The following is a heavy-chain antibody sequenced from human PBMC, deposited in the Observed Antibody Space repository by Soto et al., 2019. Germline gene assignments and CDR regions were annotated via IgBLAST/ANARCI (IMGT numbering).Heavy chain of an antibody. J-gene: IGHJ4*02. V-gene: IGHV3-74*01. D-gene: IGHD1-1*01. CDR3: AAWGSLERREF. CDR2: INYEGSYT. Sequence: EVQLVESGGDLVQPGGSLRLSCAASGLAFSGYWMHWVRQAPGKGLVWIARINYEGSYTNYADSVKGRFTISRDNAKSTLFLQMDSLRADDTAVYFCAAWGSLERREFWGQGTLVTVSS. CDR1: GLAFSGYW.